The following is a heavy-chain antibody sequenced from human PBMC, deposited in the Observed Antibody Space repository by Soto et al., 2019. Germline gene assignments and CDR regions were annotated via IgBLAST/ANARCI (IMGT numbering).Heavy chain of an antibody. J-gene: IGHJ5*01. V-gene: IGHV1-69*13. Sequence: SVKVSCKASGGTFSSYSISWVRQAPGQGLEWMGGIIPILGTVQYAQMFQGRLTITADESTSTAYMELSRLKSDDTAVYYCATRVSISGVVISWFDPWGRGTLVTVSS. CDR2: IIPILGTV. D-gene: IGHD3-3*01. CDR1: GGTFSSYS. CDR3: ATRVSISGVVISWFDP.